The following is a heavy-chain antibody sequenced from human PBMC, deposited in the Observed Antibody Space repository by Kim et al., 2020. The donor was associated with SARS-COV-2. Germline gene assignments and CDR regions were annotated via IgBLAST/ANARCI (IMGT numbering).Heavy chain of an antibody. J-gene: IGHJ4*02. CDR1: GASIRSDY. CDR2: IYYTGSA. V-gene: IGHV4-59*13. CDR3: AKYYGGVDS. Sequence: SETLSLTCTVSGASIRSDYWSWIRQPPGKGLEWIGYIYYTGSANYNPSLKSRVTMSVDMSKNQFPLKLSSVTAADTAVYYCAKYYGGVDSWGQGTLVTVS. D-gene: IGHD3-3*01.